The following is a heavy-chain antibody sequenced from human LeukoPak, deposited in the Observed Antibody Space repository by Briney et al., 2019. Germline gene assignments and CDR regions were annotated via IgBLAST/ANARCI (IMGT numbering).Heavy chain of an antibody. V-gene: IGHV4-39*07. CDR3: VRIFGVLRRDYYFDY. Sequence: SETLSLTCTVSGDSISDPSHCWVWIRQSPGTGLEWIGSLYNGVSGTYYNPSLKSRITISPDTSKNQFSLSLSSVTDADTAIYHCVRIFGVLRRDYYFDYWGQGSLVTVSS. D-gene: IGHD3-3*01. CDR2: LYNGVSGT. CDR1: GDSISDPSHC. J-gene: IGHJ4*02.